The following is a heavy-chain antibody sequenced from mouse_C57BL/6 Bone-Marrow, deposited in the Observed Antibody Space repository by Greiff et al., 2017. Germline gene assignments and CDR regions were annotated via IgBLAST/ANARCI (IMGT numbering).Heavy chain of an antibody. J-gene: IGHJ2*01. Sequence: QVQLQQSGAELARPGASVKLSCKASGYTFTSYGISWVKQRTGQGLEWIGEIYPRSGNTYYNEKFKGKATLTADKSSSTAYIERRSLTPDDSSVFFCSRCDGYYACFDYWGQGTTLTVSA. D-gene: IGHD2-3*01. V-gene: IGHV1-81*01. CDR3: SRCDGYYACFDY. CDR1: GYTFTSYG. CDR2: IYPRSGNT.